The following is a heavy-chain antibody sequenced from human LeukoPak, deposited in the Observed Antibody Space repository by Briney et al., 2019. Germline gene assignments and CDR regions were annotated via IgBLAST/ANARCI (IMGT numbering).Heavy chain of an antibody. V-gene: IGHV3-64*01. CDR3: ARGHFWSGYTYQDYFYYMDV. CDR2: INYIGEGT. CDR1: GFTFSSYA. J-gene: IGHJ6*03. D-gene: IGHD3-3*02. Sequence: GVSLRLSCAASGFTFSSYAMHWVRLAPGKGLEYVSGINYIGEGTYYVNSVKGRFTISRDNAKNMLYLQMGSLRPDDMAIYYCARGHFWSGYTYQDYFYYMDVWGKGTAVTVSS.